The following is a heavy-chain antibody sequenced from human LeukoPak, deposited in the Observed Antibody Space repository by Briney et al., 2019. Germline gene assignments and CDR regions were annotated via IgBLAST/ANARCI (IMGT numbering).Heavy chain of an antibody. CDR2: INPNSGDT. D-gene: IGHD4-17*01. J-gene: IGHJ6*02. V-gene: IGHV1-2*02. Sequence: GASVKVSCKASGYTFTGYYMHWVRQAPGQGLEWMGWINPNSGDTNYAQKFQGRVTMTRDTSISTAYMELSRLRSDDTAVYYCARAVTTYYAMDVWGQGTTFTVSS. CDR1: GYTFTGYY. CDR3: ARAVTTYYAMDV.